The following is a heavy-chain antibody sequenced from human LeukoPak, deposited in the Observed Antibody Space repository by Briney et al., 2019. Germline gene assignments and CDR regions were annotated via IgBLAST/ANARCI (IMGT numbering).Heavy chain of an antibody. J-gene: IGHJ5*02. D-gene: IGHD3-10*01. CDR3: ARGPQFSGPGWFDP. CDR1: GFTFSGYV. CDR2: ITFSSSHI. Sequence: VGSLRLSCAASGFTFSGYVMTWVRQAPGKGLECVSSITFSSSHIYYADPVKGRFTISRDNTKDSLYLQMNSLRAEDTGIYYCARGPQFSGPGWFDPWGQGTLVTVSS. V-gene: IGHV3-21*01.